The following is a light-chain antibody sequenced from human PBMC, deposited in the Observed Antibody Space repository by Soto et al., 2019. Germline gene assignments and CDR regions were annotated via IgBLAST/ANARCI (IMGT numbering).Light chain of an antibody. Sequence: EIVLTQSPGTLSLSPGERATPSCRASQSVSCSYLAWYQQKPGQAPRLLIYGASSRATGIPDRFSGSGSGTDFTLTISRLEPEDFAVYYCQQYGSSPWTFGQGTKVEIK. CDR1: QSVSCSY. V-gene: IGKV3-20*01. CDR3: QQYGSSPWT. CDR2: GAS. J-gene: IGKJ1*01.